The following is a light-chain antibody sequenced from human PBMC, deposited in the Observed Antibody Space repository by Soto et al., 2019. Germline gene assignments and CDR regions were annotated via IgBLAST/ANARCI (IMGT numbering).Light chain of an antibody. Sequence: QSVLTQPPSASATPGQRLTISCSGSSSNIGSNTVNWYQQLPGTAPKLLIYSNNQRPSGVPDRFSGSRSGTSASLAISGLQSEDEAVYYCAAWDDSLNGGVFGTGTKVTVL. V-gene: IGLV1-44*01. CDR1: SSNIGSNT. CDR2: SNN. CDR3: AAWDDSLNGGV. J-gene: IGLJ1*01.